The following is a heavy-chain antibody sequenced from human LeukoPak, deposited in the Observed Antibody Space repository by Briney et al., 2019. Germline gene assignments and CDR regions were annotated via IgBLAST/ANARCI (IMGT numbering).Heavy chain of an antibody. CDR1: GYTFTSFY. J-gene: IGHJ4*02. CDR2: INPSGGST. Sequence: ASVKVSCKASGYTFTSFYMHWVRQAPGQGLEWMGIINPSGGSTSYAQKFQGRVTMTRDTSTTTVYMELSSLRSEDTAVYYCARDLASSGYYWDWGQGTLVTVSS. D-gene: IGHD3-22*01. V-gene: IGHV1-46*01. CDR3: ARDLASSGYYWD.